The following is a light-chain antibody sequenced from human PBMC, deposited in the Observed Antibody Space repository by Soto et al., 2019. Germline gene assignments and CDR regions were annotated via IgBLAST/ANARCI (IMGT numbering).Light chain of an antibody. Sequence: DIQMTQSPSTLSASVGDRVTITCRASQSINSWLAWYQQKPGKAPKLLIYKTSSLESGVPSRFSGSGAGTEFTLTISSLQPDDFATYYCQQYNSFWTFGQGTKV. J-gene: IGKJ1*01. V-gene: IGKV1-5*03. CDR1: QSINSW. CDR3: QQYNSFWT. CDR2: KTS.